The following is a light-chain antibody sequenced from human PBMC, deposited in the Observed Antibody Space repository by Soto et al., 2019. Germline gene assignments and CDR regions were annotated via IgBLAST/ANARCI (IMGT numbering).Light chain of an antibody. J-gene: IGKJ2*01. Sequence: DIQMTQSPSTLSASVGDRVTITCRASQSISSWLAWYQQKPGKAPKLLIYDASSLESGVPSRFSGSGSVTEFTLTISSLQPDDFATYYCQQYNSPMYTFGQGTKLEIK. CDR1: QSISSW. CDR3: QQYNSPMYT. CDR2: DAS. V-gene: IGKV1-5*01.